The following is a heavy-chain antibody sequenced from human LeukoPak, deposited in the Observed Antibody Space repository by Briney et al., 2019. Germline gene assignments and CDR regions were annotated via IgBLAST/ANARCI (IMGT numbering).Heavy chain of an antibody. Sequence: PGGSLRLSCAASGFTFSSYAMSWVGQAAGKGVEWVSAISGSGGRTYYADSVQGRFTISRDNSKHTLYLSMNSLRAEDTAVCYFAKAGIIQLWSWFEYWGEGTLVTVSS. D-gene: IGHD5-18*01. CDR3: AKAGIIQLWSWFEY. CDR1: GFTFSSYA. CDR2: ISGSGGRT. V-gene: IGHV3-23*01. J-gene: IGHJ4*02.